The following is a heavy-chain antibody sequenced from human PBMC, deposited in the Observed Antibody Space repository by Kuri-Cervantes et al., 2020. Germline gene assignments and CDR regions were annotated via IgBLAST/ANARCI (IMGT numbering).Heavy chain of an antibody. J-gene: IGHJ4*02. CDR1: GGTFSSYA. Sequence: SSVKVSCKASGGTFSSYAISWVRQAPGQGLEWMGGIIPIFGTANYSQKFQGRVTITTDESTSTAYMELSSLRSEDTAVYYCARDLSNIVATQDWGQGTLVTVSS. V-gene: IGHV1-69*05. D-gene: IGHD5-12*01. CDR3: ARDLSNIVATQD. CDR2: IIPIFGTA.